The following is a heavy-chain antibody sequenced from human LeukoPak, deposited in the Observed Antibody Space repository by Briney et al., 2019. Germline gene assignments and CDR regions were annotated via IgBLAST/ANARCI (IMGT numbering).Heavy chain of an antibody. CDR1: GFTFSTYA. CDR3: AKDRVATTGDGFEI. J-gene: IGHJ3*02. D-gene: IGHD1-1*01. CDR2: ISDDGNIK. Sequence: GGSLRLTCAASGFTFSTYAMHWVGQAPGKGLERVSLISDDGNIKYYTDPVKGRFTITRDNSKNTLYLQMNSLRAEDTAVYYCAKDRVATTGDGFEIWGQGTMVTVSS. V-gene: IGHV3-30*18.